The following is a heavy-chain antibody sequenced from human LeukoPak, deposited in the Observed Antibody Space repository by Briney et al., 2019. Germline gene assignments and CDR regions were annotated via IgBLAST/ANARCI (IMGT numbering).Heavy chain of an antibody. D-gene: IGHD6-19*01. CDR1: GFTFSSYA. Sequence: GGSLRLSCAASGFTFSSYAMSWVRQAPGKGLEWVSAISGSGGSTYYADSVKGRFTISRDNAKNTLYLQMNSLRAEDTAVYYCARAVQWLGPFDYWGQGTLVTVSS. V-gene: IGHV3-23*01. CDR3: ARAVQWLGPFDY. J-gene: IGHJ4*02. CDR2: ISGSGGST.